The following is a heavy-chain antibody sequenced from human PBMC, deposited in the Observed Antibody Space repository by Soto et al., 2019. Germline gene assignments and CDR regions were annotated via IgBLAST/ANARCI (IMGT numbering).Heavy chain of an antibody. Sequence: LRLSCAASGFTFSTYWMHWVRQAPGKGLMWVSRIKSDGSSTYYADSVKGRFTISRDNSKNTLYLQMNSLRAEDTAVYYCAKAVYYYDSSGYYRWGQGTLVTVSS. CDR1: GFTFSTYW. CDR3: AKAVYYYDSSGYYR. D-gene: IGHD3-22*01. V-gene: IGHV3-74*01. CDR2: IKSDGSST. J-gene: IGHJ5*02.